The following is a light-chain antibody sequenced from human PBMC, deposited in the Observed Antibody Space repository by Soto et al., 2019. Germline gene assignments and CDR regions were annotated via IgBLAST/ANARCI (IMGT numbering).Light chain of an antibody. CDR3: QQYNDWPLT. V-gene: IGKV3-15*01. Sequence: EIVMTQSPATLSVSPGERATLSCRASQTLYNNLAWYQQKLGQAPRLLIYGDSARATDIPARFSGSGSGTEFTLTISGLQSEDFAIYYCQQYNDWPLTFGGGTKVEIK. CDR1: QTLYNN. CDR2: GDS. J-gene: IGKJ4*01.